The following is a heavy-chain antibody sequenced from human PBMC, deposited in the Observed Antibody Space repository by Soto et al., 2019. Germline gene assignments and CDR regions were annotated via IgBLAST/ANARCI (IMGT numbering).Heavy chain of an antibody. J-gene: IGHJ4*02. CDR2: ISYDGSNK. CDR1: GFTFSSYA. Sequence: GGSLRLSCAASGFTFSSYAMHWVRQAPGKGLEWVAVISYDGSNKYYADSVKGRFTISRDNSKNTLYLQMNSLRAEDTAVYYCARGKPMVRGVIPLTDYWGQGTLVTVSS. D-gene: IGHD3-10*01. CDR3: ARGKPMVRGVIPLTDY. V-gene: IGHV3-30-3*01.